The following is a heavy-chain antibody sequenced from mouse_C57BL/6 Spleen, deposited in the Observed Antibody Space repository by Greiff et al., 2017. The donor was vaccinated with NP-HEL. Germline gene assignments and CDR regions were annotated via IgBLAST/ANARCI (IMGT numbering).Heavy chain of an antibody. J-gene: IGHJ2*01. Sequence: EVQLLESGPGMVKPSQSLSLTCTVTGYSITSGYDWHWIRHFPGNKLEWMGYISYSGSTNYNPSLKSRISITHDTSKNHFFLKLNSVTTEDTATYYCAREGPYYFDYWGQGTTLTVSS. CDR1: GYSITSGYD. CDR2: ISYSGST. CDR3: AREGPYYFDY. V-gene: IGHV3-1*01.